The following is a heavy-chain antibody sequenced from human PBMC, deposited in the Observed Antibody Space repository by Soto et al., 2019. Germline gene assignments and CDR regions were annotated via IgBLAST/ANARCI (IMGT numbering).Heavy chain of an antibody. V-gene: IGHV4-34*01. CDR1: SGSFSGYY. D-gene: IGHD6-6*01. CDR2: ISQSGNT. Sequence: VQLHQWGAGLLKPSETLSLACSIYSGSFSGYYWSWIRQPPGKGLEWIGEISQSGNTNYSPSLKSRVSISIDTSKKRFSLNLASVSAADTAVYYCARAPKVSGSSQTRPDFWGQGTLVTVSS. J-gene: IGHJ4*02. CDR3: ARAPKVSGSSQTRPDF.